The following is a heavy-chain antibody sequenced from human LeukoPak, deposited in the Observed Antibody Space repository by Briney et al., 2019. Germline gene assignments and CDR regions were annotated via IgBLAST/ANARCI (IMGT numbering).Heavy chain of an antibody. Sequence: SETLPLTCTVSGGSISSHYWSWIRQPPGKGLEWIGYIYYSGSTNYNPSLKSRVTISVDTSKNQFSLKLSSVTAADTAVYYCARVDYDFWSGYYDLGYYYYYMDVWGKGTTVTVSS. CDR3: ARVDYDFWSGYYDLGYYYYYMDV. J-gene: IGHJ6*03. D-gene: IGHD3-3*01. CDR1: GGSISSHY. CDR2: IYYSGST. V-gene: IGHV4-59*11.